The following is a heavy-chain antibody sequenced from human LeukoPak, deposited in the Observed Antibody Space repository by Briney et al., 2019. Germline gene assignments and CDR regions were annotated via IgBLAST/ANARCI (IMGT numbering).Heavy chain of an antibody. V-gene: IGHV1-69*05. J-gene: IGHJ4*02. D-gene: IGHD5-12*01. CDR2: IIPIFGTA. Sequence: GASVKVSCKASGYTFTSYGISWVRQAPGQGLEWMGGIIPIFGTANYAQKFQGRVTITTDESTSTAYMELSSLRSEDTAVYYCAREWLRFFDYWGQGTLVTVSS. CDR3: AREWLRFFDY. CDR1: GYTFTSYG.